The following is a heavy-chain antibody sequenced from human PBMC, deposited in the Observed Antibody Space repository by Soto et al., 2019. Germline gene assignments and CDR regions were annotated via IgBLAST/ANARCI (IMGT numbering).Heavy chain of an antibody. Sequence: QVQLVQSGAEVKKPGSSVKVSCKASGGTFSSYAISWVRQAPGQGLEWMGGIIPIFGTANYAQKFQGRVTITADESTSTAYMELSRLRSEDTAVYYCARDLPLVHGGYFDYWGQGTLVTVSS. D-gene: IGHD6-6*01. CDR1: GGTFSSYA. CDR2: IIPIFGTA. CDR3: ARDLPLVHGGYFDY. V-gene: IGHV1-69*01. J-gene: IGHJ4*02.